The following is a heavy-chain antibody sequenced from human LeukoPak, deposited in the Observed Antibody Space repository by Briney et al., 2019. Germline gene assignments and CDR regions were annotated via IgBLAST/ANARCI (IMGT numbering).Heavy chain of an antibody. V-gene: IGHV4-34*01. Sequence: PSETLSLTCAVYGGSFSGYYWSWIRQPPGKGLEWIGEINHSGSTNYNPSLKSRVTISVDTSKNQFSLKLSSVTAADTAVYYCARGMIAARPRGNFDYWGQGTLVTVSS. D-gene: IGHD6-6*01. CDR1: GGSFSGYY. CDR3: ARGMIAARPRGNFDY. J-gene: IGHJ4*02. CDR2: INHSGST.